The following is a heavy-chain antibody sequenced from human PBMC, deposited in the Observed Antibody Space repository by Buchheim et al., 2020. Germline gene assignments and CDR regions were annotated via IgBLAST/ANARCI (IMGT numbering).Heavy chain of an antibody. CDR3: ASIETYYDFWSGYYYYYYGMDV. J-gene: IGHJ6*02. D-gene: IGHD3-3*01. CDR1: GGSISSSNW. Sequence: QVQLQESGPGLVKPSGTLSLTCAVSGGSISSSNWWSWVRQPPGKGLEWIGEIYHSGSTNYNPSLKSRVTISVDKSKNQFSLKLSSVTAADTAVCYCASIETYYDFWSGYYYYYYGMDVWGQGTT. CDR2: IYHSGST. V-gene: IGHV4-4*02.